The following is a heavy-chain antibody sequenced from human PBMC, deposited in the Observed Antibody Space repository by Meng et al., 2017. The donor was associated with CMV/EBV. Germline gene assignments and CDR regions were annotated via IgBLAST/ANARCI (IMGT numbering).Heavy chain of an antibody. D-gene: IGHD5-24*01. Sequence: QVQLQQAGPGLWNPSQTLPSTSAISGDSVSGECAAWNWIRQSPSRGLEWLGRTYYRSKWYNDNAVSVESRRAINPDTSKNQFSLQLNSVTPEDTAVYYCARDKGMAELGSWFDPWGQETLVTVSS. V-gene: IGHV6-1*01. CDR2: TYYRSKWYN. J-gene: IGHJ5*02. CDR3: ARDKGMAELGSWFDP. CDR1: GDSVSGECAA.